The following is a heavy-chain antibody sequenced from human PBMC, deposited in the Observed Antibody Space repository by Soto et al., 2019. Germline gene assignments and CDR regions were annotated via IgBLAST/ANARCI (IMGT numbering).Heavy chain of an antibody. CDR2: ISPNSGRP. D-gene: IGHD3-3*01. V-gene: IGHV1-18*04. J-gene: IGHJ4*02. CDR1: GYTFTKYD. CDR3: VRQYYDFWTDYPDFDY. Sequence: QVQLVQSGAEVKRPGASVMVSCKASGYTFTKYDISWVRQAPGQGLEWLGLISPNSGRPSSAQKFEGRVTMTTDTSTSTAYLQLRILRSDDTAVYYCVRQYYDFWTDYPDFDYWGQGTLVTVSS.